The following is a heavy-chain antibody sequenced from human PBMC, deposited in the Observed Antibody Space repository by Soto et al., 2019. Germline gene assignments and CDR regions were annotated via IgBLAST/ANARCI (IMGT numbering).Heavy chain of an antibody. Sequence: EVQLVESGGGLVQPGGSLRLSCAASGFNLGSYWMHWVRQAPGKGLVWVSRINDYGTTIYYAESVEGRFTISRDDAKSEVYLQMNNLRAEDTAVYYCARGGLEPFDYWGQGALVTVSS. J-gene: IGHJ4*02. V-gene: IGHV3-74*01. D-gene: IGHD1-1*01. CDR2: INDYGTTI. CDR1: GFNLGSYW. CDR3: ARGGLEPFDY.